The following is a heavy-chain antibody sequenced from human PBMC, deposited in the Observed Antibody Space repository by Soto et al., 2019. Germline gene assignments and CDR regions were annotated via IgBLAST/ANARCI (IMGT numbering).Heavy chain of an antibody. CDR3: TTDRDVYYDFWSGSPDY. D-gene: IGHD3-3*01. J-gene: IGHJ4*02. Sequence: GGSLRLSCAASDFTFSNAWMNWVRQAPGKGLEWVGRIKSKTDGGTTDYAAPVKGRFTISRDDSKNTLYLQMNSLKTEDTAVYYCTTDRDVYYDFWSGSPDYWGQGTLVTVSS. CDR2: IKSKTDGGTT. V-gene: IGHV3-15*07. CDR1: DFTFSNAW.